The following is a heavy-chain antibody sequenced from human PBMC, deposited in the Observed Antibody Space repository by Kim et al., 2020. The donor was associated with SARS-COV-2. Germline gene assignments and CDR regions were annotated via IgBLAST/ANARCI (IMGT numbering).Heavy chain of an antibody. CDR2: ISYDGSNK. CDR1: GFTFSSYG. D-gene: IGHD5-12*01. CDR3: AKDGREMATIIDY. J-gene: IGHJ4*02. V-gene: IGHV3-30*18. Sequence: GGSLRLSCAASGFTFSSYGMHWVRQAPGKGLEWVAVISYDGSNKYYADSVKGRFTISRDNSKNTLYLQMNSLRAEDTAVYYCAKDGREMATIIDYWGQGTLVTVSS.